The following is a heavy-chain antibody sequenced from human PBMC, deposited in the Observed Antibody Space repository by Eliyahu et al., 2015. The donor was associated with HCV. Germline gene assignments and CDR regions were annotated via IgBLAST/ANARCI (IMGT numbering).Heavy chain of an antibody. D-gene: IGHD1-14*01. Sequence: EVQLLESGGGLVQPGGSLRLSCAAXGFTFSNYAMSWVRPAPGKGPEWVSGISGSGGSTYYVDSVKGRFTISRDNSKNTLYLQMNSLRAEDTAVYYCAKDATSWHFNWFDPWGQGTLVTVSS. CDR2: ISGSGGST. CDR3: AKDATSWHFNWFDP. CDR1: GFTFSNYA. J-gene: IGHJ5*02. V-gene: IGHV3-23*01.